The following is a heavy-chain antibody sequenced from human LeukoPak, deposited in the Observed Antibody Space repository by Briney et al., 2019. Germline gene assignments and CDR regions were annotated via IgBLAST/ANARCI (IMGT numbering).Heavy chain of an antibody. V-gene: IGHV4-38-2*02. Sequence: SETLSLTCTVSGYSISSGYYWAWIRQPPGKGLQWIGNIYHSGNTYYNPSLKSRVSVSVDTSKNQFSLRLTSVTAADTAVYYCARDAPIAVAGIGYYYYYYMDVWGKGTTVTVSS. D-gene: IGHD6-19*01. CDR1: GYSISSGYY. CDR2: IYHSGNT. J-gene: IGHJ6*03. CDR3: ARDAPIAVAGIGYYYYYYMDV.